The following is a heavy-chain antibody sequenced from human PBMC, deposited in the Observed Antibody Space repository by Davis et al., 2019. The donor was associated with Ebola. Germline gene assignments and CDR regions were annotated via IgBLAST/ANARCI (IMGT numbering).Heavy chain of an antibody. V-gene: IGHV3-30*14. J-gene: IGHJ6*02. CDR3: VKDPFFYYDLDV. CDR1: GFPFSNYA. Sequence: PGGSLRLSCATSGFPFSNYAMHWVRQTPDKGLEWVAVASHDGTTTYYEDSVKGRFTISRDNDKNSVSLQMSGLKIEDTAVYYCVKDPFFYYDLDVWGQGITVTVTS. CDR2: ASHDGTTT.